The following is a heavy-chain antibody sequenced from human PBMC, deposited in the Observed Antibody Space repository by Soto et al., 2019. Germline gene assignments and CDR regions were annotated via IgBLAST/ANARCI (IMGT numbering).Heavy chain of an antibody. D-gene: IGHD2-2*01. CDR3: AKVILVVPAAILDRRSLSAS. CDR1: GFTFSSYA. CDR2: ISGSGGST. J-gene: IGHJ4*02. V-gene: IGHV3-23*01. Sequence: GGSLRLSCAASGFTFSSYAMSWVRQAPGKGLEWVSAISGSGGSTYYADSVKGRFTISRDNSNNTLYLQMNSLRAEDTAVYYYAKVILVVPAAILDRRSLSASRGQGSSVIVSS.